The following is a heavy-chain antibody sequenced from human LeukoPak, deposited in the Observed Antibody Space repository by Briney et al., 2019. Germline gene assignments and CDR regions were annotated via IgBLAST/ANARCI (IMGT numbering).Heavy chain of an antibody. CDR2: ISNDGGGT. D-gene: IGHD3-22*01. CDR3: AKGSSGYFVDS. CDR1: GFIFNNYG. J-gene: IGHJ4*02. V-gene: IGHV3-23*01. Sequence: PGGSLRLSCAASGFIFNNYGLIWVRQAPGKGLEWVSAISNDGGGTNYADFVKGRFTISRDNSKNTLFLQMNSLRAEDTALYYCAKGSSGYFVDSWGQGALVTVSS.